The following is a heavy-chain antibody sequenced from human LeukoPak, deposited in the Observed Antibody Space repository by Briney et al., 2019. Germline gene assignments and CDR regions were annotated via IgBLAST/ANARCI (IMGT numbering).Heavy chain of an antibody. Sequence: GGSLRLSCAASGFAFQYYWMAWVRQAPGKGLEWVAHMKEDGTEEYYLDSVRGRFITSKNDAKSSLFLQMNSLTAEDTALYYCVRGGWELDFWGQGTLVTVSS. CDR1: GFAFQYYW. V-gene: IGHV3-7*01. D-gene: IGHD1-26*01. J-gene: IGHJ4*02. CDR3: VRGGWELDF. CDR2: MKEDGTEE.